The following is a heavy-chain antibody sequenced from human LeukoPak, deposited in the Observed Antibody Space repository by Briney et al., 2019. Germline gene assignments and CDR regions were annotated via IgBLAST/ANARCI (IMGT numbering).Heavy chain of an antibody. CDR1: GYIFSGYY. Sequence: ASVKVSCKASGYIFSGYYIHWVRQAPGQGLEWMGIINPSGGSTSYAQKFQGRVTMTRDTSTSTVYMELSSLRSEDTAVYYCARLGITGTTGDYWGQGTLVTVSS. V-gene: IGHV1-46*01. J-gene: IGHJ4*02. D-gene: IGHD1-7*01. CDR3: ARLGITGTTGDY. CDR2: INPSGGST.